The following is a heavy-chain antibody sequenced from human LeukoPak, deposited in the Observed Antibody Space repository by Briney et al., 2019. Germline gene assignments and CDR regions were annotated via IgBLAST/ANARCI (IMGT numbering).Heavy chain of an antibody. CDR2: ISGSGGST. J-gene: IGHJ4*02. CDR3: AKEAVGSSTSSLSDY. V-gene: IGHV3-23*01. D-gene: IGHD2-2*01. CDR1: GFVFRDYA. Sequence: GGSLRLSCAGSGFVFRDYAMSWVRQAPGKGLEWVSAISGSGGSTYYADSVKGRFTISRDNSKNTLYLQMNSLRAEDTAVYYCAKEAVGSSTSSLSDYWGQGTLVTVSS.